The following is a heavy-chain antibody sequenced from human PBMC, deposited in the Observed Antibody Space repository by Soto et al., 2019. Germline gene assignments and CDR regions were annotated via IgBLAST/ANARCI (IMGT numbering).Heavy chain of an antibody. V-gene: IGHV1-69*13. CDR3: ARVSAASGIYYYYYYGMDV. Sequence: SVKVSCKASGGTFSSYAISWVRQAPGQGLEWMGGIIPIFGTANYAQKFQGRVTITADESTSTAYMELSSLRSEDTAVYYCARVSAASGIYYYYYYGMDVWGQGTTVTVSS. D-gene: IGHD6-25*01. CDR1: GGTFSSYA. CDR2: IIPIFGTA. J-gene: IGHJ6*02.